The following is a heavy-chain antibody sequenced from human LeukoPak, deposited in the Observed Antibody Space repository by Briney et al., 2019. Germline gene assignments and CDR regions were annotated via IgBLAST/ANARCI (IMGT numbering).Heavy chain of an antibody. CDR3: ATSLLGAPFDT. J-gene: IGHJ3*02. CDR1: GFTFSSYS. Sequence: GGSLRLSCSASGFTFSSYSMSWVRQAPGKGVEWVSSLSTDTTYISYADSVKGRFSISRDNAKQSLYLQMNSLRAEDTAVYYCATSLLGAPFDTWGQGTMVTVSS. V-gene: IGHV3-21*01. CDR2: LSTDTTYI. D-gene: IGHD2-15*01.